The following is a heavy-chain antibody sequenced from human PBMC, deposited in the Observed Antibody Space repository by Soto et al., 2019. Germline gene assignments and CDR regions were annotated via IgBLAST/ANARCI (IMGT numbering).Heavy chain of an antibody. J-gene: IGHJ4*02. CDR3: ATDPRGPDY. CDR2: ISASGDST. V-gene: IGHV3-23*01. CDR1: GVGFSNYG. Sequence: GGSLRLSCATSGVGFSNYGMSWVRQAPGKGLEWVSGISASGDSTYYADPVKGRFTISGDNFKRTLYLQMNSLRAEDTAIYYCATDPRGPDYWGQGTQVTVSS.